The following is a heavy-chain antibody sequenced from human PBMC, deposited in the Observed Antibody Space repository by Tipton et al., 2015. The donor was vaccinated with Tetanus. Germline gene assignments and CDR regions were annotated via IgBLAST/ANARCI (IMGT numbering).Heavy chain of an antibody. Sequence: SLRLSCVGSRFTFRSYAFTWVRQTPGKGLEGVAIMSYDGTNEYYAKSVKGRFTISRDNSKNTVYLQMNSLRPEDTAVYYCARSGFYGSGLKYYYGMDVWGQGTTVTVSS. CDR3: ARSGFYGSGLKYYYGMDV. CDR1: RFTFRSYA. J-gene: IGHJ6*02. CDR2: MSYDGTNE. V-gene: IGHV3-30-3*01. D-gene: IGHD3-10*01.